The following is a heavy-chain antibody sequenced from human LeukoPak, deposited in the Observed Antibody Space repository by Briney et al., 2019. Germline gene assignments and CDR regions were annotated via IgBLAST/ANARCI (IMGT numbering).Heavy chain of an antibody. CDR2: IYYSGST. D-gene: IGHD2-15*01. J-gene: IGHJ4*02. V-gene: IGHV4-39*01. CDR1: GGSISSSSYY. CDR3: ARLLLGGVDY. Sequence: SETLSLTCTGSGGSISSSSYYWGWIRQPPGKGLEWIGSIYYSGSTYYNPSLKSRVTISVDTSKNQFSLKLSSVTAADTAVYYCARLLLGGVDYWGQGTLVTVSS.